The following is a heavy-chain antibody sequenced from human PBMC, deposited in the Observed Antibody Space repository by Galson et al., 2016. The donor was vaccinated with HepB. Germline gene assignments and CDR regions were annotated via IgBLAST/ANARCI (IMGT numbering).Heavy chain of an antibody. CDR2: TYGGGHKT. CDR1: GFSFSNYA. J-gene: IGHJ4*02. D-gene: IGHD3-16*01. V-gene: IGHV3-23*01. CDR3: AKDGGDSEGTYDY. Sequence: SLRLSCAASGFSFSNYAMSWVRQAPGKGLEWVSGTYGGGHKTHYAESLKGRFTVSRDNSENTLYLQMNSLRVDDTAVYYCAKDGGDSEGTYDYWGQGTLVTVSS.